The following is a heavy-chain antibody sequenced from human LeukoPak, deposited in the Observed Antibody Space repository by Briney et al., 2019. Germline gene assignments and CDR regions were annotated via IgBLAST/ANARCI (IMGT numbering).Heavy chain of an antibody. CDR3: ARVGVQGSGSYYYYYSMDV. CDR2: ISSSSSTM. J-gene: IGHJ6*02. CDR1: GLTFSNYE. D-gene: IGHD3-10*01. V-gene: IGHV3-48*03. Sequence: PGRSLRLSCEVFGLTFSNYEMNWVRQAPGKGLEWISYISSSSSTMYYADSVKGRFTISRDNGRNSLYLQMNSLRDEDTAVYYCARVGVQGSGSYYYYYSMDVWGQGTTVTVSS.